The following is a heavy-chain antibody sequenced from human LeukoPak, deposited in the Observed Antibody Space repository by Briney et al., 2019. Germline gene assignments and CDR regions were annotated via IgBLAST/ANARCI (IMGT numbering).Heavy chain of an antibody. CDR2: ISSNGGRT. CDR3: ARDRGNWNDGSYFDY. CDR1: GFTFSSYA. V-gene: IGHV3-64*01. Sequence: GGSLRLSCAASGFTFSSYAMQWVRQAPGKGVEYVSAISSNGGRTNYANSVKGRFTISRDNSKNTQYLKKGRLRDEDMALYYCARDRGNWNDGSYFDYCGQGTLVTVSS. D-gene: IGHD1-1*01. J-gene: IGHJ4*02.